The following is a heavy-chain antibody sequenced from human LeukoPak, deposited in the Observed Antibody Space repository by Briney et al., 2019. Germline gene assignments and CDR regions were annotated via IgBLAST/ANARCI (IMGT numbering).Heavy chain of an antibody. D-gene: IGHD5-18*01. CDR2: INPSGGST. Sequence: ASVKVSCKASGYTFSSYYMHWVRQAPGQGIEWMGIINPSGGSTNYAQKFQGRVTLTRDMSTSTVYMDLSSLRSEDTAVYYCARSRGYSYGLFDYWGQGTLVTVSS. V-gene: IGHV1-46*01. CDR3: ARSRGYSYGLFDY. J-gene: IGHJ4*02. CDR1: GYTFSSYY.